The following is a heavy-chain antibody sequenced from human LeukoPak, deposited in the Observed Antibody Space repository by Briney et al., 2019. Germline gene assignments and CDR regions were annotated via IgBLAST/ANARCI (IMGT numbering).Heavy chain of an antibody. CDR1: GFTFTSHW. CDR3: ARDPVYGSGSSDY. V-gene: IGHV3-74*01. J-gene: IGHJ4*02. D-gene: IGHD3-10*01. CDR2: INGDGSGT. Sequence: GGSLRLSCTASGFTFTSHWMHWVRQVPGKGLVWVSRINGDGSGTNHADSVKGRFTISRDNAKNTLYLQMNSLRVEDTAVYYCARDPVYGSGSSDYSGQGTLVTVSS.